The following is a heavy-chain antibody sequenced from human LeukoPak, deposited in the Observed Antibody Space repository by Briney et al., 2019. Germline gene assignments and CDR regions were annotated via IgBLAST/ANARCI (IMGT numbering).Heavy chain of an antibody. D-gene: IGHD2-2*01. CDR3: AREALTYCSSTSCYGNWFDP. Sequence: SETLSLTCTVSGGSISSGDYYWRWIRQPPGKGLEWIVYIYYSGSTYYNPSLKSRVTISVDTSKHQFSLKLSSVTAADTAVYYCAREALTYCSSTSCYGNWFDPWGQGTLVTVSS. V-gene: IGHV4-30-4*08. J-gene: IGHJ5*02. CDR2: IYYSGST. CDR1: GGSISSGDYY.